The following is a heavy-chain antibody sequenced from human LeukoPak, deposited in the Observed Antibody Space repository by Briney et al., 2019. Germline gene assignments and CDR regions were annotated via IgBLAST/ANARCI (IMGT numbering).Heavy chain of an antibody. CDR2: IYYSGST. Sequence: PSETLSLTCTVSGGSISSYYWSWIRQPPGKGLEWIGYIYYSGSTNYNPSLKSRVTISVDTSKNQFSLKLSSVTAADTAVYYCARPRGSGSRSWFDPWGQGTLVTVSS. V-gene: IGHV4-59*08. CDR3: ARPRGSGSRSWFDP. J-gene: IGHJ5*02. D-gene: IGHD3-10*01. CDR1: GGSISSYY.